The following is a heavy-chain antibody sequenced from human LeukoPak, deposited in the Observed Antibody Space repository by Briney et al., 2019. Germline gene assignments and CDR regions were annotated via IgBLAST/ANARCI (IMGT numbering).Heavy chain of an antibody. CDR3: AKPHYSGSGSHSREDY. D-gene: IGHD3-10*01. J-gene: IGHJ4*02. Sequence: GGSLRLSCAASGFTFSNYAMTWVRQAPGKGLECVSAISGIGDDTYYADSVKGRFTISRDNSKITVYLQMSSLRAEDTAVYYCAKPHYSGSGSHSREDYWGQGTLVTVSS. V-gene: IGHV3-23*01. CDR2: ISGIGDDT. CDR1: GFTFSNYA.